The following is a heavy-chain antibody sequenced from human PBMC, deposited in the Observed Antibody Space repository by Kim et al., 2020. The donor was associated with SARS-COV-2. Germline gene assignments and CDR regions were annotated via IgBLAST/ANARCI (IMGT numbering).Heavy chain of an antibody. V-gene: IGHV3-7*01. Sequence: GGSLRLSCAASGFIFSSYWMSWVRQAPGKGLEWVANIKQDGIEKYYVDSVKGRFTISRDNAKRSLYLQMNSLRVEDTAVYYCVSCPDCWTGHSFWGQGTLVTVSS. CDR3: VSCPDCWTGHSF. D-gene: IGHD3-3*01. J-gene: IGHJ4*02. CDR1: GFIFSSYW. CDR2: IKQDGIEK.